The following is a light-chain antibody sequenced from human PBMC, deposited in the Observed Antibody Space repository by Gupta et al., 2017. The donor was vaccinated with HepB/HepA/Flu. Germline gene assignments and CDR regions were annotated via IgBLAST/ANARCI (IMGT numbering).Light chain of an antibody. J-gene: IGKJ2*01. CDR3: QQRGNWPPYT. V-gene: IGKV3-11*01. CDR2: DAS. Sequence: ELVLPQSQSPLSWSPGERATLSCRTSQSVSSYLAWYQQKPGQAPRLLIYDASNRAPGIPARFSGSGSGTDFTLTISSLEPEDFAVYYCQQRGNWPPYTFGGGTKLEIK. CDR1: QSVSSY.